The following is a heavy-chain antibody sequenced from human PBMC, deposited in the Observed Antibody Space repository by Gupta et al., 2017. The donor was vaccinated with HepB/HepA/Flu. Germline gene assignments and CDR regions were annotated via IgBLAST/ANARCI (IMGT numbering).Heavy chain of an antibody. CDR3: ARVSMTTVVTDAFDI. CDR2: IYYSGST. J-gene: IGHJ3*02. D-gene: IGHD4-23*01. Sequence: QLQLQESGPGLVKPSETLSLTCTVSGGSISSSSYYWGWIRQPPGKGLEWIGSIYYSGSTYYNPSLKSRVTISVDTSKNQVSLKLSSVTAADTAVYYCARVSMTTVVTDAFDIWGQGTMVTVSS. V-gene: IGHV4-39*01. CDR1: GGSISSSSYY.